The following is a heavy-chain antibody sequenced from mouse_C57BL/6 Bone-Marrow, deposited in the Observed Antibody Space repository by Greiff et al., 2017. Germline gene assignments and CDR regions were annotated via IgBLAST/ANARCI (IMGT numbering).Heavy chain of an antibody. V-gene: IGHV1-80*01. J-gene: IGHJ2*01. CDR2: IYPGDGDP. CDR1: GYAFSSYW. D-gene: IGHD2-2*01. Sequence: QVQLQQSGAELVKPGASVKISCKASGYAFSSYWMNWVKQRPGKGLEWIGQIYPGDGDPNYNGKFKGKATLTADKSSSTAYMQLSSLTSEDSAVYFCARFHLLWLKGFDYWGQGTTLTVSS. CDR3: ARFHLLWLKGFDY.